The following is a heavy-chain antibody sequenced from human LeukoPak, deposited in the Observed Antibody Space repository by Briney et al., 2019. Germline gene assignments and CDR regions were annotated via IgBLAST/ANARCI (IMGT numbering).Heavy chain of an antibody. CDR1: GYSVRSAYY. V-gene: IGHV4-38-2*01. CDR3: ARRPESPITGFDF. D-gene: IGHD1-14*01. CDR2: IYPSGTT. Sequence: SETLSLTCAVSGYSVRSAYYWAWIRQPPGAGLEWIGSIYPSGTTYYKSSLRSRLIISIDASKNQFSLRLSSVTAADTAMYYCARRPESPITGFDFWGQGALVAVSS. J-gene: IGHJ4*02.